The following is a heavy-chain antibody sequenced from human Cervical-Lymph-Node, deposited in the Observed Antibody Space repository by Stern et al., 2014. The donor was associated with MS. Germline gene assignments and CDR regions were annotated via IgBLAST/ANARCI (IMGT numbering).Heavy chain of an antibody. D-gene: IGHD1-26*01. CDR3: AKGRYSGSSPPLDY. Sequence: DQLVESGGGVAQPGRSLRLSCAASGFTFSSYGMHWVRQATGRGLEWVAVISFDGSNKYYADSVKGRFTISRGNSKNTLYLQMNSLRVEDTAVYYCAKGRYSGSSPPLDYWGQGTLVTVSS. J-gene: IGHJ4*02. V-gene: IGHV3-30*18. CDR2: ISFDGSNK. CDR1: GFTFSSYG.